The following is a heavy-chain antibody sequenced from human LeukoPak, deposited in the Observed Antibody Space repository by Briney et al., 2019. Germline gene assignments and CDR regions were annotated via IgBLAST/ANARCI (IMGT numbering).Heavy chain of an antibody. J-gene: IGHJ4*02. Sequence: PSETLSLTCTVSGGSLSSSSYYWGWIRQPPGKGLEWIGSIYYSGSTYYNPSLKSRVTISVDTSKNQFSLKLSSVTAADTAVYYCARRGVSSSWSDYWGQGTLVTVSS. D-gene: IGHD6-13*01. V-gene: IGHV4-39*01. CDR3: ARRGVSSSWSDY. CDR1: GGSLSSSSYY. CDR2: IYYSGST.